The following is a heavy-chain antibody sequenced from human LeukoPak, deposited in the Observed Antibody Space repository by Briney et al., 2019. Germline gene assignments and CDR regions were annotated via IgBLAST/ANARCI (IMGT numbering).Heavy chain of an antibody. CDR2: ISAYNGNT. CDR1: GYTFTSYG. D-gene: IGHD6-6*01. Sequence: ASVKVSCKASGYTFTSYGISWVRQAPGQGLEWMGWISAYNGNTNYAQKLQGRVTMTTDTSTSTAYMELRSLRSDDTAVYYCARGVSSSSARYYFDYWGQGTLVTVSS. CDR3: ARGVSSSSARYYFDY. V-gene: IGHV1-18*01. J-gene: IGHJ4*02.